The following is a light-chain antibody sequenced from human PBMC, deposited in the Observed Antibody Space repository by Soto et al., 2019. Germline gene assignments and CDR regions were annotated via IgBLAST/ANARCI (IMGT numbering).Light chain of an antibody. Sequence: EIVMTQSLAALSVSPGERVTLSCTASQSISFNLAWYQRKPGQAPRLLIYIASTRAAGIPARFSGSGSGTEFTLTISSLQSEDSAIYYCQQYNNWPSWTFGQGTKADIK. J-gene: IGKJ1*01. CDR2: IAS. CDR1: QSISFN. CDR3: QQYNNWPSWT. V-gene: IGKV3-15*01.